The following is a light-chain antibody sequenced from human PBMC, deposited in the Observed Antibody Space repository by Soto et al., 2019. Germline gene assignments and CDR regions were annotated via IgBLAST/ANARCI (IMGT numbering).Light chain of an antibody. CDR3: QQYGSSSSWT. CDR2: GAS. V-gene: IGKV3-20*01. J-gene: IGKJ1*01. CDR1: QSVSSNY. Sequence: EIVLTQSPGTLSLSPGERATLSFRASQSVSSNYLAWYQQKPXRAPSLXXYGASTRATAIPDRFSGSGSGTDLTLTIDRLEPEDSAVYYCQQYGSSSSWTFGQGTKVDIK.